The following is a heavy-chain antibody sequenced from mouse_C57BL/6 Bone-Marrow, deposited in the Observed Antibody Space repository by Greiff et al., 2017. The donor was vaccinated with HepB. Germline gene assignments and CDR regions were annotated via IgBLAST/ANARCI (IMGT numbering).Heavy chain of an antibody. J-gene: IGHJ3*01. D-gene: IGHD3-2*02. CDR2: IYPRSGNT. CDR1: GYTFTSYG. V-gene: IGHV1-81*01. Sequence: QVQLKQSGAELARPGASVKLSCKASGYTFTSYGISWVKQRTGQGLEWIGEIYPRSGNTYYNEKFKGKATLTADKSSRTAYMELRSLTSEDSAVYFCARAQLRLRAYWGQGTLVTVSA. CDR3: ARAQLRLRAY.